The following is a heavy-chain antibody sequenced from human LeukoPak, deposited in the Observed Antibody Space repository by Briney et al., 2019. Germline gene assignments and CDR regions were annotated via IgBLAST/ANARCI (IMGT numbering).Heavy chain of an antibody. J-gene: IGHJ3*02. CDR1: GFTFSTYA. D-gene: IGHD2-15*01. V-gene: IGHV3-9*01. Sequence: GRSLRLSCAASGFTFSTYAMHWVRQAPGKGLEWVSGISWNSGSIGYADSVKGRFTISRDNAKNSLYLQMNSLRAEDTALYYCAKSFRRGGRDDAFDIWGQGTMVTVSS. CDR2: ISWNSGSI. CDR3: AKSFRRGGRDDAFDI.